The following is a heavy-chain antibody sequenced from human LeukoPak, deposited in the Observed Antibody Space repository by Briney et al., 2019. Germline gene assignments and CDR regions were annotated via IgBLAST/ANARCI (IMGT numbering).Heavy chain of an antibody. V-gene: IGHV3-7*03. J-gene: IGHJ4*02. CDR3: ATAGGSSGSYPLIY. Sequence: PGGSLRLSCVASGFPFSSYWMTWVRQAPGKGLEWVANIKQDGSKKSYVDSVKGRFTISRDNAKNSLYLQMNSLRAEDTAVYYCATAGGSSGSYPLIYWGQGTLVTVSS. CDR2: IKQDGSKK. CDR1: GFPFSSYW. D-gene: IGHD6-19*01.